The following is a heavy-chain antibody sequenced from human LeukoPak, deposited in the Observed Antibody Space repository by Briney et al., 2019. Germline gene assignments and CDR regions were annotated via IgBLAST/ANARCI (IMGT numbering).Heavy chain of an antibody. Sequence: GGSLRLSCEVSGITLSNYGMHWVRQAPGKGLEWVAVVFYDGSNKHYADFVKGRFTISRDNSKNTLYLQMNNLRAEDTAVYYCARDQAYYFSFADYWGQGNLVTVSS. J-gene: IGHJ4*02. CDR3: ARDQAYYFSFADY. CDR1: GITLSNYG. V-gene: IGHV3-33*08. CDR2: VFYDGSNK. D-gene: IGHD2/OR15-2a*01.